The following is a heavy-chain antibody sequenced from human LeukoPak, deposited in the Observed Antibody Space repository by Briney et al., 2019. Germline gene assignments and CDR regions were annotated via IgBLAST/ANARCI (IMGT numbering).Heavy chain of an antibody. Sequence: SETLSLTCTVSGGSISSSSYYWGWLRQPPGKGLEWIGSIYYSGSTYYNPSLKSRVTISVDTSKNQFSLKLSSVTAADTAVYYCARGGPLQNIVVVVAATQNWFDPWGQGTLVTVSS. D-gene: IGHD2-15*01. CDR2: IYYSGST. CDR1: GGSISSSSYY. J-gene: IGHJ5*02. V-gene: IGHV4-39*01. CDR3: ARGGPLQNIVVVVAATQNWFDP.